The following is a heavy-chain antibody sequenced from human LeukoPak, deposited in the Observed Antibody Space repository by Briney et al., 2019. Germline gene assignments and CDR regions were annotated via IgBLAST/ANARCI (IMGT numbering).Heavy chain of an antibody. J-gene: IGHJ4*02. CDR1: GGSFSGYY. CDR2: INHSGST. V-gene: IGHV4-34*01. D-gene: IGHD3-9*01. Sequence: SETLSLTCAVYGGSFSGYYWSWIRQHPGKGLEWIGEINHSGSTNYNPSLKSRVTISVDTSKNQFSLKLSSVTAADTAVYHCARVKLRYFDWLSHFDYWGQGTLVTVSS. CDR3: ARVKLRYFDWLSHFDY.